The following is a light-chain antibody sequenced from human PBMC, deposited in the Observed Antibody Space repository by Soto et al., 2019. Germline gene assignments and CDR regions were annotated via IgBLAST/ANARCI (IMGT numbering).Light chain of an antibody. Sequence: EILLTQSPATLSLSPGERATLFCRASQSVSSYLAWYQQKPGQAPRVLIYDASNRATGIPARFSGSGAGTDFSLTISSLEPEDFAVYYCQQRSDWPRTFGQGTKVDIK. V-gene: IGKV3-11*01. CDR3: QQRSDWPRT. CDR2: DAS. CDR1: QSVSSY. J-gene: IGKJ1*01.